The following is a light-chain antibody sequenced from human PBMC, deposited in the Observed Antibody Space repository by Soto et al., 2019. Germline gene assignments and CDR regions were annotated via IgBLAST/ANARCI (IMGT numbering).Light chain of an antibody. J-gene: IGKJ4*01. Sequence: DVQLTQSPSFLSASVGDRVIITCRASQGISNYLAWYQQKSGKAPNLRIYGASTLQSGVPSRFSGSGSGTEFTLTISSLQPEDFATYHCQQFNSYPLTFGGGTKVDIK. CDR2: GAS. CDR3: QQFNSYPLT. V-gene: IGKV1-9*01. CDR1: QGISNY.